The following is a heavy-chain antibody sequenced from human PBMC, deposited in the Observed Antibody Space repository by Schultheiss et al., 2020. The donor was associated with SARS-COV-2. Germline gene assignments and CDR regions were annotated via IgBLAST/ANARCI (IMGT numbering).Heavy chain of an antibody. V-gene: IGHV2-70*01. CDR3: ARIMCYYDSSCYYYYFDY. D-gene: IGHD3-22*01. J-gene: IGHJ4*02. CDR1: GFSLSTSGMC. Sequence: SGPTLVKPTQTLTLTCTFSGFSLSTSGMCVSWIRQPPGKALEWLALIDWDDDKYYSTSLKTRLTISKDTSKNQVVLTMTNKDPVDTATYYCARIMCYYDSSCYYYYFDYWGQGTLVTVSS. CDR2: IDWDDDK.